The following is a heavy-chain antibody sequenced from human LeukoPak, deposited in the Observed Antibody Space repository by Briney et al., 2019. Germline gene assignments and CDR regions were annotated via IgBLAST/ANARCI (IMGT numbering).Heavy chain of an antibody. CDR1: GGSISSGSYY. CDR2: IYGSGSS. J-gene: IGHJ4*02. V-gene: IGHV4-61*02. Sequence: PSQTLSLTCTVSGGSISSGSYYWSWIRQPAGKGLEWIGRIYGSGSSNYNPSLKRRVTISVDTSKNEFSLKLSSVTAADTAVYYCARDKYYYDSSGYYYFDYWGQGTLVTVSS. CDR3: ARDKYYYDSSGYYYFDY. D-gene: IGHD3-22*01.